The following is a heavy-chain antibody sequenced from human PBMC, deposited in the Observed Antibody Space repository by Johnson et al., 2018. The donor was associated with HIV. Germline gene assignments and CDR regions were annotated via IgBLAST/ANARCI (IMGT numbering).Heavy chain of an antibody. CDR2: IWYDGREK. D-gene: IGHD2-15*01. CDR3: AKLVVMVVDALVNDDFDI. Sequence: QVQLVESGGGLVKPGGSLRLSCAASGFTFSTYGMHWVRQAPGKGLEWVALIWYDGREKDYADSVKGRFTISRDNSKNTLSLQMNSLRVEDTAVYYCAKLVVMVVDALVNDDFDIWGQGTMVIVSS. J-gene: IGHJ3*02. V-gene: IGHV3-30*02. CDR1: GFTFSTYG.